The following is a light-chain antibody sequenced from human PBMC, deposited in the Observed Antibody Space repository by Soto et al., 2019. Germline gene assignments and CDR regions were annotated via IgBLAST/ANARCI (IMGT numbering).Light chain of an antibody. J-gene: IGKJ5*01. Sequence: EIVFTQSPGTLSLSPGERATLSCRASQSVSSNYLAWYQQKPGQAPRLLIYGASNRATGIPDRFSGSGSGTDFTLTISRLEPEDFAVYYCQQRSNWPITFGQGTRLEIK. CDR3: QQRSNWPIT. CDR2: GAS. CDR1: QSVSSNY. V-gene: IGKV3D-20*02.